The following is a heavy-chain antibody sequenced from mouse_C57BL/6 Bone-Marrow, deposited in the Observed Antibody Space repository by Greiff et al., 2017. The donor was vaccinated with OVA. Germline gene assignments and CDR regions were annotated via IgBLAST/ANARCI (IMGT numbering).Heavy chain of an antibody. V-gene: IGHV1-81*01. CDR2: IYPRSGNT. CDR1: GYTFTSYG. D-gene: IGHD1-1*01. CDR3: ARYHYGKPGFAY. Sequence: VQLQQSGAELARPGASVKLSCKASGYTFTSYGISWVKQRTGQGLEWIGEIYPRSGNTYYNETFKGKATLHADKSSSTAYRELRSLTSEDSAVYFCARYHYGKPGFAYWGQGTLVTVSA. J-gene: IGHJ3*01.